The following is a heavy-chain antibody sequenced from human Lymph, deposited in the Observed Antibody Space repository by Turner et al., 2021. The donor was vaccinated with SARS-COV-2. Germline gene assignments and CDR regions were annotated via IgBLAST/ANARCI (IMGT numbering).Heavy chain of an antibody. J-gene: IGHJ4*02. D-gene: IGHD1-1*01. CDR1: GFTFSSYA. V-gene: IGHV3-23*01. CDR3: AKDPNWYVLSAVDY. CDR2: ISSTGVST. Sequence: EVPLLESGGDLVQPGGSLRLSCAASGFTFSSYAMSWVLQAPGKGLEWISAISSTGVSTYYAYSVKGRFTISRDNSKNTLYLQINSLRAEDTAVYYCAKDPNWYVLSAVDYWGQGTLVTVSS.